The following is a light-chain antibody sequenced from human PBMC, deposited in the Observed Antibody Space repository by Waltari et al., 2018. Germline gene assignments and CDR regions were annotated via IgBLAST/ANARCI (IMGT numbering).Light chain of an antibody. CDR2: GAT. CDR3: HQYGRSPYT. J-gene: IGKJ2*01. V-gene: IGKV3-20*01. Sequence: EIVLTQSPGTLSSSPGERATLSCRASQRVDTTYLAWFQQKPGQAPRLLIYGATTRATGIPHRFSGSGSETDFTLTISSLEPEDLAVYYCHQYGRSPYTFGQGTKLEN. CDR1: QRVDTTY.